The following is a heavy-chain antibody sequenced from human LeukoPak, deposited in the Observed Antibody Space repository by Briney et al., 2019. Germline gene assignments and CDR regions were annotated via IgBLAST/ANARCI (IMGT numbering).Heavy chain of an antibody. Sequence: SETLSLTCAVSGGSISTSDYYWTWIRQAPGKGLEWIGNIYYSGTAYYNPSLKGRVTISVDTSKNQFSLKLTSVNAADTAVYYCGGYKFYHFHYWGQGTLDTVSS. D-gene: IGHD5-24*01. V-gene: IGHV4-39*01. CDR1: GGSISTSDYY. CDR2: IYYSGTA. CDR3: GGYKFYHFHY. J-gene: IGHJ4*02.